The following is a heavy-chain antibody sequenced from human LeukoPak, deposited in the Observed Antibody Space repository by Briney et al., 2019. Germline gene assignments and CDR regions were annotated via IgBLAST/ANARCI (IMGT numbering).Heavy chain of an antibody. CDR1: GFTLSSYG. V-gene: IGHV3-30*02. J-gene: IGHJ4*02. CDR3: AKSIGGSRPDRPVFDY. CDR2: IRYDGSNK. D-gene: IGHD4-23*01. Sequence: GGSLRLSCAASGFTLSSYGMHWVRQAPGKGLEWVAFIRYDGSNKYYADSVKGRFTISRDNSKNTLYLQMNSLRAEDTAVYYCAKSIGGSRPDRPVFDYWGQGTLVTVSS.